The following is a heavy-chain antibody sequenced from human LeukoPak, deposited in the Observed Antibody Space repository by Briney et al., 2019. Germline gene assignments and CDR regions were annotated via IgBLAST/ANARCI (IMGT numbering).Heavy chain of an antibody. CDR1: GYTFTGYY. J-gene: IGHJ6*02. CDR3: ARLKTWGRRGMDV. D-gene: IGHD1-26*01. CDR2: MNPNSGNT. Sequence: ASVKVSCKASGYTFTGYYMHWVRQAPGQGLEWMGWMNPNSGNTGYAQKFQGRVTMARNTSISTAYMELSSLRSEDTAVYYCARLKTWGRRGMDVWGQGTTVTVSS. V-gene: IGHV1-8*02.